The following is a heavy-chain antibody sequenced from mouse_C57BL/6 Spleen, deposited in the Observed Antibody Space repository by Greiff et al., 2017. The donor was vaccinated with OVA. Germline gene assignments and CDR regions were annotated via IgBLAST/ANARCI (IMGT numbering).Heavy chain of an antibody. Sequence: QVQLKQSGAELARPGASVKLSCKASGYTFTSYGISWVKQRTGQGLEWIGEIYPRSGNTYYNEKFKGKATLTADKSSSTAYMELRSLTSEDSAVYFCAREIDYDGFAYWGQGTLVTVSA. CDR2: IYPRSGNT. CDR3: AREIDYDGFAY. D-gene: IGHD2-4*01. V-gene: IGHV1-81*01. J-gene: IGHJ3*01. CDR1: GYTFTSYG.